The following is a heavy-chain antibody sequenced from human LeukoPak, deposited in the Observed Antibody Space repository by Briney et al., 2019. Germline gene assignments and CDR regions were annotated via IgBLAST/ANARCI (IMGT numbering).Heavy chain of an antibody. CDR1: GYTFTSYY. CDR2: ISYDGSNK. V-gene: IGHV3-30-3*01. CDR3: ARLISHFDY. Sequence: SCKAPGYTFTSYYMHWVRPAPGKGLEWAAVISYDGSNKYYADSVKGRFTISRDNSKNTLYLQMNSLRAEDTAVYYCARLISHFDYWGQGTLVTVSS. J-gene: IGHJ4*02.